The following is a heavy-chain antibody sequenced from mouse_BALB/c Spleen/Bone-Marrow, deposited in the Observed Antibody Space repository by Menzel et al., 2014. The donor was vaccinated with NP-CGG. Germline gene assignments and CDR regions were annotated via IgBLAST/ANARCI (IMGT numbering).Heavy chain of an antibody. D-gene: IGHD1-1*01. V-gene: IGHV1S81*02. J-gene: IGHJ2*01. CDR1: GYTFTSFY. Sequence: QVQLQQPGAELVKPGASVKLSCKASGYTFTSFYMYWVKQRPGQGLEWIGGIDPSNGGTNFIEKFKSKATLTLGKSSSTAYMQLNSRTSEDSAVDYCTRGSYGSSQYYFDYGGQGTTLTVSS. CDR3: TRGSYGSSQYYFDY. CDR2: IDPSNGGT.